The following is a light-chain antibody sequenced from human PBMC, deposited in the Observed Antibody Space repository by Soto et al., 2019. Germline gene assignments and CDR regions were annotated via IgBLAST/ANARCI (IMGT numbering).Light chain of an antibody. Sequence: QSVLTQPPSVSGAAGQRGTISCTGRSSNIGAGYDVHWYQQLPGTAPKLLIYGNSNRPSGVPDRFSGSQSGTSASLAITGLQAEDEADYYCQSYDSSLSGSAVVFGGGTKRTVL. J-gene: IGLJ2*01. V-gene: IGLV1-40*01. CDR1: SSNIGAGYD. CDR2: GNS. CDR3: QSYDSSLSGSAVV.